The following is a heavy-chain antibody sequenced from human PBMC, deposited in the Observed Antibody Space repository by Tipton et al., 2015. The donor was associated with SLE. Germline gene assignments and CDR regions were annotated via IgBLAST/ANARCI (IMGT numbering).Heavy chain of an antibody. V-gene: IGHV4-38-2*01. Sequence: GLVKPSETLSLTCGVSGYSISSGSYWCWIRQPPGKGLEWIGRIYASGSTNYNPSLWSRVAMSVDTSKKQFSLKLSSVTAADTAVYYCSRETYRSSWNFDYLGQGTLVTVSS. J-gene: IGHJ4*02. CDR2: IYASGST. CDR1: GYSISSGSY. D-gene: IGHD6-13*01. CDR3: SRETYRSSWNFDY.